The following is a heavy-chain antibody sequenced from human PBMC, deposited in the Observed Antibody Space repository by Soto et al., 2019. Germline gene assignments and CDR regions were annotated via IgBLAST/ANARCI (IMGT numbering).Heavy chain of an antibody. CDR2: IYPGDSDT. D-gene: IGHD5-18*01. CDR3: VRRYTALDYVDY. CDR1: GYTFTNYW. J-gene: IGHJ4*02. V-gene: IGHV5-51*01. Sequence: GESLKISCKGSGYTFTNYWIGWVRQMPGKGLEWMAIIYPGDSDTRYNPSFQGQVTTSADKSTSTAYLQWSSVRASDTAMCYCVRRYTALDYVDYWGQGTQVTVSS.